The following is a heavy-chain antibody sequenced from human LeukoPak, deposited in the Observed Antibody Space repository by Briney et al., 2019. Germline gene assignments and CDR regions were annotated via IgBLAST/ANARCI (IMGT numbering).Heavy chain of an antibody. CDR1: GFTFSTYS. CDR3: ARASRYSSGYSVLYYFDY. Sequence: PGGSLRLSCAASGFTFSTYSMNWVRQAPGKGLEWVSSISSSSSYIYHADSVKGRFTISRDNAKNSLYLQMNSLRAEDTAVYYCARASRYSSGYSVLYYFDYWGQGTLVTVSS. D-gene: IGHD3-22*01. CDR2: ISSSSSYI. J-gene: IGHJ4*02. V-gene: IGHV3-21*01.